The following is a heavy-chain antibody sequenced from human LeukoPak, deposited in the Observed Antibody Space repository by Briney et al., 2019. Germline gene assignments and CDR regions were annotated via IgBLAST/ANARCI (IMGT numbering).Heavy chain of an antibody. CDR2: IYYSGST. D-gene: IGHD1-1*01. CDR3: ARHGAAPGTYYFDY. V-gene: IGHV4-39*01. CDR1: GASISSSSGY. J-gene: IGHJ4*02. Sequence: SETLSLTCTVSGASISSSSGYWSWIRQPPGKGLEWIGSIYYSGSTYYNPSLRSRVTLSVDTSKNQFSLRLTSVTATDTAVYYCARHGAAPGTYYFDYWGQGTLVTVSS.